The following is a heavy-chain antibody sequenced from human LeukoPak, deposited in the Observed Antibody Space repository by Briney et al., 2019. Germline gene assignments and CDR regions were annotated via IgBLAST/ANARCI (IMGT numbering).Heavy chain of an antibody. J-gene: IGHJ6*03. D-gene: IGHD6-19*01. CDR3: ARVTFRSGWYPPGATGDYYYMDV. Sequence: SETLSLTCTVSGSSISSSSYYWGWIRQPPGKGLEWIGSIYYSGSTYYNPSLKSRVTISVDTSKNQFSLKLSSVTAADTAVYYCARVTFRSGWYPPGATGDYYYMDVWGKGTTVTVSS. CDR2: IYYSGST. CDR1: GSSISSSSYY. V-gene: IGHV4-39*07.